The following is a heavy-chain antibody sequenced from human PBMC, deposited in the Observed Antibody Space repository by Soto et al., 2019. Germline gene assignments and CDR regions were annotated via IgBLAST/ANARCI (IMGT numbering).Heavy chain of an antibody. CDR3: AKSYTTAGTAVVLDY. J-gene: IGHJ4*02. V-gene: IGHV3-23*01. Sequence: SLRLSCAASVFAFSDYAMTWVRQAPGRGLEWVSTISASGYSTYDADSVKGRFTISRDNSKNTLYLRMNSLRAEDTAVYYCAKSYTTAGTAVVLDYWGQGTLVTVSS. CDR2: ISASGYST. D-gene: IGHD4-4*01. CDR1: VFAFSDYA.